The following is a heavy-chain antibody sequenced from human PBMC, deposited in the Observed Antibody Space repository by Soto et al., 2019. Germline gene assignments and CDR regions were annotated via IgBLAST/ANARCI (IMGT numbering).Heavy chain of an antibody. V-gene: IGHV4-4*02. D-gene: IGHD5-18*01. CDR3: AREGIWGGYSYGYYFDY. J-gene: IGHJ4*02. Sequence: ETLCLTCSGSGGSISSSNWWSWVRQPPGKGLEWIGEIYHSGSTNYNPSLKIRVTISVDKSKNQFSLKLRSVTAADTAVYYCAREGIWGGYSYGYYFDYWGQGTLVTVYS. CDR1: GGSISSSNW. CDR2: IYHSGST.